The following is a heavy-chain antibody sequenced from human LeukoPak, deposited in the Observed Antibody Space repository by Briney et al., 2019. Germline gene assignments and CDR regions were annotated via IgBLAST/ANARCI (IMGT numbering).Heavy chain of an antibody. CDR2: IYYSGST. D-gene: IGHD5-12*01. J-gene: IGHJ5*02. CDR3: ARDWGRYSGYDYNWFDP. Sequence: SETLSLTCTVSGGSISSSSYYWGWIRQPPGKGLEWIGNIYYSGSTYYNPSLKSRVTISVDTSKNQFSLKLSSVTAADTAVYYCARDWGRYSGYDYNWFDPWGQGTLVTVSS. V-gene: IGHV4-39*07. CDR1: GGSISSSSYY.